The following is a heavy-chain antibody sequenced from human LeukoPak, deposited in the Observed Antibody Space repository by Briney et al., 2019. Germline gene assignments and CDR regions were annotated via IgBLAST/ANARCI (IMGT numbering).Heavy chain of an antibody. J-gene: IGHJ5*02. CDR3: TRGHWGLQS. Sequence: MSSETLSLTCTVSGASVTDYYWSWIRQSPGKGLEWISYIHHSGNSDYNPSLRSRVTTSLDTSKNQFSLNLISVTAADTAVYHCTRGHWGLQSWSQGTLVTVSS. D-gene: IGHD7-27*01. V-gene: IGHV4-59*02. CDR1: GASVTDYY. CDR2: IHHSGNS.